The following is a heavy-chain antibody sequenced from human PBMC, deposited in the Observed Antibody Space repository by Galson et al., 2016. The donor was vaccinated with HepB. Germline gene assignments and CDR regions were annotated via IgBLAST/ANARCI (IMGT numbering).Heavy chain of an antibody. Sequence: SVKVSCKASGYTFTTYGISWMRQAPGQGLEWMGWISVYNGKTKYAQKLQGRVTMTTDTSTSTAYMELRGLRSADMAVYYCARRIVGTVEALDWGQGTLVIVSS. CDR2: ISVYNGKT. J-gene: IGHJ4*02. D-gene: IGHD1-7*01. V-gene: IGHV1-18*03. CDR3: ARRIVGTVEALD. CDR1: GYTFTTYG.